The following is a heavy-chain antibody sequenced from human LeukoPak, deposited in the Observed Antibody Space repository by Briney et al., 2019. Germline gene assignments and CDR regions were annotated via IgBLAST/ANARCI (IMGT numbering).Heavy chain of an antibody. CDR3: ARQSASYPWRSWFDP. Sequence: SETLSLTCAVYGGSFSGYYWSWIRQPPGKGLEWIGEINHSGSTNYNPSLKSRVTISVDTSKNQFSLKLSSVTAADTAVYYCARQSASYPWRSWFDPWGHGTLVTVSS. D-gene: IGHD3-16*01. CDR1: GGSFSGYY. J-gene: IGHJ5*02. CDR2: INHSGST. V-gene: IGHV4-34*01.